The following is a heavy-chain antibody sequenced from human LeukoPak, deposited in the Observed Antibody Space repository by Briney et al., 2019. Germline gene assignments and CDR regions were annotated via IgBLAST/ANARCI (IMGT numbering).Heavy chain of an antibody. CDR3: ARGGPTGTTAV. J-gene: IGHJ6*02. Sequence: ASVKVSCKASGYTFTGYYMHWVRQAPGQGLEWMGWINPKSGGTKYAQRFQGWVTMTRDTSISTAYMELSRLKSDDTAVYYCARGGPTGTTAVWGQGTTVTVSS. V-gene: IGHV1-2*04. CDR2: INPKSGGT. CDR1: GYTFTGYY. D-gene: IGHD1-1*01.